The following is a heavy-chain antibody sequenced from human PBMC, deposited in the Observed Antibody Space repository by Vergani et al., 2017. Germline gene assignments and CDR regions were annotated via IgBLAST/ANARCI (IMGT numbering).Heavy chain of an antibody. CDR3: ARNKLEDNTPRLDD. V-gene: IGHV1-24*01. CDR2: FDPEDGET. Sequence: QVQLVQSGAEVKKPGASVKVSCKVSGYTLTELYMHWVRQAPGKGLEWMGGFDPEDGETIYAQKFQGRVTMTEDTSTDTAYMELRSLRSDDTAVYYCARNKLEDNTPRLDDWGQGSMVIVSS. J-gene: IGHJ6*02. CDR1: GYTLTELY. D-gene: IGHD1-1*01.